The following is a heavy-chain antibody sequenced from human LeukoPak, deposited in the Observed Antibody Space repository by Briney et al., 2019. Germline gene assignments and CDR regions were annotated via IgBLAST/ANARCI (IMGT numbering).Heavy chain of an antibody. Sequence: SETLSLTCSVSDGSINSYYWNWIRRPPGKGLEWIGYIYYNGNTNYSPSLKSRVTMSVDTSKNLFSLKVSSVTAADTAVYYCARGRSNYYGMDVWGQGTTVAVSS. CDR2: IYYNGNT. V-gene: IGHV4-59*01. CDR1: DGSINSYY. CDR3: ARGRSNYYGMDV. J-gene: IGHJ6*02. D-gene: IGHD1-26*01.